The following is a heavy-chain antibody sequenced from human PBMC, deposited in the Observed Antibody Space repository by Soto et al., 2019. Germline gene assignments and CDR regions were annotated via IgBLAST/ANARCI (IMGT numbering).Heavy chain of an antibody. D-gene: IGHD3-10*01. Sequence: QVQLVQSGAEVKRPGSSVKVSCKASGDTFNFYSINWVRQAPGLGLEWMGRVNPIVSMSNYAQKFQGRVTITADKSTSTADMELSSLRSEDTAIYYCASSYGSGYRAFDYWGQGALVTVS. V-gene: IGHV1-69*02. CDR3: ASSYGSGYRAFDY. CDR2: VNPIVSMS. J-gene: IGHJ4*02. CDR1: GDTFNFYS.